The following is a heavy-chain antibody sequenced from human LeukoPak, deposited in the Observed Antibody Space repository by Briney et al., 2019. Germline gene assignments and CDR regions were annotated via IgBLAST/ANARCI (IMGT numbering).Heavy chain of an antibody. CDR1: GGTFSSYA. V-gene: IGHV1-69*04. J-gene: IGHJ6*02. Sequence: SVKVSCKASGGTFSSYAISWVRQAPGQGLDWMGRIIPILGIANYAQKFQGRVTITADKSTCTAYMELRSLRSEDTAVYYCARRYCSGGSCYSPYYYGMDVWGQGTTVTVSS. CDR2: IIPILGIA. CDR3: ARRYCSGGSCYSPYYYGMDV. D-gene: IGHD2-15*01.